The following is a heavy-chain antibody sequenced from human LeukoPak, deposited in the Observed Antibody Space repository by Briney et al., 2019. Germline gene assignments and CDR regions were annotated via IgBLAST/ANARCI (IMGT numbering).Heavy chain of an antibody. J-gene: IGHJ4*02. CDR2: IYYSGST. Sequence: SETLSLTCTVSGGSVSSSSYYWGWIRQPPGKGLEWIGSIYYSGSTYYNPSLKSRVTISVDTSKNQFSLKLSSVTAADTAVYYCARRRGFFDYWGQGTLVTVSS. CDR3: ARRRGFFDY. V-gene: IGHV4-39*01. CDR1: GGSVSSSSYY.